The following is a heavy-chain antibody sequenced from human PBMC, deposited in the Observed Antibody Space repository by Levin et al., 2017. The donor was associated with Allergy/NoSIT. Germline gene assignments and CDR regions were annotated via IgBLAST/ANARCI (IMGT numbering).Heavy chain of an antibody. V-gene: IGHV3-23*01. D-gene: IGHD6-19*01. CDR2: ISDSGGKT. Sequence: GGSLRLSCAASGFTFSSYAMSWVRQAPGKGLEWVSIISDSGGKTYLADSVKGRFTISRDNSKNKVFLQMNRLRAEDTAVYYCVKEVRPGGVAGTESDYWGQGTLVTVSS. CDR1: GFTFSSYA. J-gene: IGHJ4*02. CDR3: VKEVRPGGVAGTESDY.